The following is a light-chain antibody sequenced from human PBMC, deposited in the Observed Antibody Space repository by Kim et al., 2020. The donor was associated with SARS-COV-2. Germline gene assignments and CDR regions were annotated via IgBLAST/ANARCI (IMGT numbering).Light chain of an antibody. CDR2: GAF. Sequence: EIVLTQSPGTLSLSPGERATLSCRAGQSVSTYLAWYQQKPGQSPRLLIYGAFNRAPGIPDRFSGSESGTDFTLTISGLEPEDLAVYYCQQYHTSPCNFGQGTKLEI. V-gene: IGKV3-20*01. J-gene: IGKJ2*02. CDR1: QSVSTY. CDR3: QQYHTSPCN.